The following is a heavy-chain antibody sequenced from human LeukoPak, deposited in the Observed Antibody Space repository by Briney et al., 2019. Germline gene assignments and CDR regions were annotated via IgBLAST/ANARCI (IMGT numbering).Heavy chain of an antibody. V-gene: IGHV4-59*01. CDR1: GGSISSYY. D-gene: IGHD1-14*01. CDR2: ISYSGST. CDR3: ATVPPHGDTDY. Sequence: SETLSLTCTVTGGSISSYYWSWIRQPPGKGLEWIGYISYSGSTTYNPSLKSRVTISIDTSKKQFSLKLSSVTAADTAVYYCATVPPHGDTDYWGQGTLVTVSS. J-gene: IGHJ4*02.